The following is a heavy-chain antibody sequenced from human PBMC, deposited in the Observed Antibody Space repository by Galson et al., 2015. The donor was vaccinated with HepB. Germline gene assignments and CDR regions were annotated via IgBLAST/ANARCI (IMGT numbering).Heavy chain of an antibody. CDR1: GYTFTGYY. J-gene: IGHJ5*02. D-gene: IGHD1-26*01. CDR2: INPNSGGT. CDR3: ARGRSPSRVGATRWFDP. V-gene: IGHV1-2*06. Sequence: SVKVSCKASGYTFTGYYMHWVRQAPGQGLEWMGRINPNSGGTNYAQKSQGRVTMTRDTSISTAYMELSRLRSDDTAVYYCARGRSPSRVGATRWFDPWGQGTLVTVSS.